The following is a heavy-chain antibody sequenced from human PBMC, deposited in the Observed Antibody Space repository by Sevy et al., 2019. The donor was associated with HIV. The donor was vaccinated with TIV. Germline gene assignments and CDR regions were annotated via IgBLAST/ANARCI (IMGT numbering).Heavy chain of an antibody. D-gene: IGHD3-10*01. CDR1: GASISTYV. CDR3: ATGAGVSKSDF. J-gene: IGHJ4*02. Sequence: SETLSLTCTVSGASISTYVWIWIRQPPGKGLEWVGYFFYTGNPNYNPSLSSRVTISGDTSKNQFSLTLSSVTAADTAVYYCATGAGVSKSDFWGQGTLVTVSS. CDR2: FFYTGNP. V-gene: IGHV4-59*12.